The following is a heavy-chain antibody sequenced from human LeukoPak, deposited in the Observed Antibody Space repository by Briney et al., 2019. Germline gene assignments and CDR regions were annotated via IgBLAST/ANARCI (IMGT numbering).Heavy chain of an antibody. CDR3: ARDMAAGWFDP. CDR1: GFTFSSYG. V-gene: IGHV3-33*08. J-gene: IGHJ5*02. CDR2: IWYDGSNK. Sequence: PGGSLRLSCAASGFTFSSYGMHWVRQAPGKGLEWVAVIWYDGSNKYYADSVKGRFTISRDNSKNTLYLQMNSLRAEDTAVYYWARDMAAGWFDPWGQGTLVTGSS. D-gene: IGHD5-24*01.